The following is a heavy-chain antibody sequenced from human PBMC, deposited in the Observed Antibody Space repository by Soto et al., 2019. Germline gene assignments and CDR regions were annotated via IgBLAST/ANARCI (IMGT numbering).Heavy chain of an antibody. D-gene: IGHD1-26*01. Sequence: PXATLSLTFTVSGGSISSSNYYWAWIRQPPGKGLEWIGNIYYTEGTYYNPSLKSRVTISVDTSENQVSLKLFSVTAADTALYYCVSAAKWELLFDYWGQGIQVTVSS. J-gene: IGHJ4*02. CDR2: IYYTEGT. CDR1: GGSISSSNYY. CDR3: VSAAKWELLFDY. V-gene: IGHV4-39*01.